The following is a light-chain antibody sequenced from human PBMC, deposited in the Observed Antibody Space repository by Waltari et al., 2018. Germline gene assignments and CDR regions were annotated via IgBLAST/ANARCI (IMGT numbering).Light chain of an antibody. CDR1: RTTVGNRG. V-gene: IGLV10-54*04. CDR3: SAWDSDLVAVV. Sequence: QAGLTQPPSVSRALGQTATLTCAGNRTTVGNRGVAWLQQHQGHPPNLLSSRSDHRPSGISERFSASRSGNTASLTITGLQADDEADYYCSAWDSDLVAVVFGGGTKLTVL. CDR2: RSD. J-gene: IGLJ3*02.